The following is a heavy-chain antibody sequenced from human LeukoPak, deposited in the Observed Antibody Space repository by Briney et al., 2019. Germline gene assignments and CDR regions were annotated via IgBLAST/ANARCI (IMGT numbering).Heavy chain of an antibody. CDR2: IKQDGSEK. V-gene: IGHV3-7*01. Sequence: PGGSLRLSCAASGFTFSSYWMSWVRQAPGKGLEWVANIKQDGSEKYYVDSVKGRFTISRDNAKNSLYLQMNSLRAEDTAVYYCAREARVGSYREFDYWGQGTLVTVSS. CDR1: GFTFSSYW. CDR3: AREARVGSYREFDY. D-gene: IGHD1-26*01. J-gene: IGHJ4*02.